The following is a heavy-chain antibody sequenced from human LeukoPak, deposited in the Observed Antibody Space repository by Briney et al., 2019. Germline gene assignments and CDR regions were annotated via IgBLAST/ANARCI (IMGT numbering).Heavy chain of an antibody. CDR2: VRYDGNNP. D-gene: IGHD4-17*01. CDR1: GFTFGSYG. J-gene: IGHJ4*02. V-gene: IGHV3-30*02. Sequence: GGSLRLSCAASGFTFGSYGMHWVRQAPGKGLDWVAFVRYDGNNPYYSASVKGRFTISRDNSKNPVLLQMNNLRLEDAAVYYCARGSRYGDYPYYCDFWGQGTLVTVSS. CDR3: ARGSRYGDYPYYCDF.